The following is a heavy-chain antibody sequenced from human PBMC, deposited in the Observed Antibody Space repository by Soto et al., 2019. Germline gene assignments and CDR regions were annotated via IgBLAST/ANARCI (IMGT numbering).Heavy chain of an antibody. Sequence: QVQLQESGPGLVKPSQTLSLTCTVSGGSISSGDYYWSWIRQPPGKGLEWIGYMYYSGSTYYNPSLKSRVTTSVDTSKNQFSLKLSSVTAADTAVYYCARWLGYGPHFDYWGQGTLVTVYS. V-gene: IGHV4-30-4*01. J-gene: IGHJ4*02. CDR1: GGSISSGDYY. CDR3: ARWLGYGPHFDY. CDR2: MYYSGST. D-gene: IGHD5-12*01.